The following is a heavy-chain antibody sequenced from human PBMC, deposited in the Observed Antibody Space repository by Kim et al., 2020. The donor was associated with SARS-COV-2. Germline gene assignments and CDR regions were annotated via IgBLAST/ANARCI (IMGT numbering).Heavy chain of an antibody. V-gene: IGHV4-34*01. D-gene: IGHD5-12*01. CDR3: ASALVATTKGPYFDY. J-gene: IGHJ4*02. Sequence: SETLSLTCAVHGGSFNDYYWTWIRQPPGKGLDWIGEITHSGTTKYSPSLKSRVTISVDTSKNQFSLKLNSVTAADTAVYYCASALVATTKGPYFDYWGQG. CDR2: ITHSGTT. CDR1: GGSFNDYY.